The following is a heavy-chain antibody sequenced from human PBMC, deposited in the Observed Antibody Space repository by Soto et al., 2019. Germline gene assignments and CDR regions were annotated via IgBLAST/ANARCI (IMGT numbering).Heavy chain of an antibody. CDR1: GGSISSGGYY. J-gene: IGHJ6*02. CDR2: IYYSGST. V-gene: IGHV4-31*03. CDR3: AGIVVVPAGNYYYYYGMDV. D-gene: IGHD2-2*01. Sequence: QVQLQESGPGLVKTSQTLSLTCTVSGGSISSGGYYWSWIRQHPGKGLEWIGYIYYSGSTYYNPSLKSRVTISVDTSKNQFSLKLSSVTAADTAVYYCAGIVVVPAGNYYYYYGMDVWGQGTTVTVSS.